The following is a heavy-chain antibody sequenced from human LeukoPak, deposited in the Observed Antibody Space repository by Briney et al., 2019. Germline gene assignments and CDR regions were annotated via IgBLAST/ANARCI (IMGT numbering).Heavy chain of an antibody. J-gene: IGHJ4*02. CDR1: GGSISSSSYY. CDR2: IYYSGST. V-gene: IGHV4-39*01. D-gene: IGHD3-3*01. CDR3: ARHRAHLLAHSPFDY. Sequence: PSETLSLTCTVSGGSISSSSYYWGWTRQPPGKGREWIGSIYYSGSTYYNLSLKSRVTISVDTSKNQFSLKLSSVTAADTAVYYCARHRAHLLAHSPFDYWGQGTLVTVSS.